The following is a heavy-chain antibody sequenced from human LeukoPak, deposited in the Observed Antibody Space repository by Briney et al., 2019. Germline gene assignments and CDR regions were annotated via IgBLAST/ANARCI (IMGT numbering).Heavy chain of an antibody. CDR2: IYCSGST. Sequence: KPAETLTLTCTVSGNSIRSNSYYWGWLRHSPGTGLEWIVSIYCSGSTYYSASCRRRVTISVDTSQNQFPLKLSSVTAADRAVYYCASRYYYDTRGYFLHWARGTRVRVSS. CDR1: GNSIRSNSYY. D-gene: IGHD3-22*01. J-gene: IGHJ1*01. V-gene: IGHV4-39*01. CDR3: ASRYYYDTRGYFLH.